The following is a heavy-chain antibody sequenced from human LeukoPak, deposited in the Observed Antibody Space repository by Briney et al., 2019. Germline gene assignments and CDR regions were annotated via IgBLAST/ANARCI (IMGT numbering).Heavy chain of an antibody. CDR2: LSYGGSST. J-gene: IGHJ3*01. D-gene: IGHD2-15*01. V-gene: IGHV3-30*18. CDR1: GFTFRSYG. Sequence: RRSLRLSCAASGFTFRSYGMHWVRQPPGKGPEGVAVLSYGGSSTYYEDSVKGRFTISRHNSKNTLYLQMNRLRAEDTALYYCAKLPGYCSGGTCQDAFDVWGQGTMVTVSS. CDR3: AKLPGYCSGGTCQDAFDV.